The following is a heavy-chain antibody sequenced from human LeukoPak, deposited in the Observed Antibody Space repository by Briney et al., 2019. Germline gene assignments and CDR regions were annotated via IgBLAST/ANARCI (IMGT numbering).Heavy chain of an antibody. CDR1: GASISTISSY. CDR2: VYHTGGT. V-gene: IGHV4-39*01. D-gene: IGHD5-24*01. CDR3: ARVFCLSHGRFGP. J-gene: IGHJ5*02. Sequence: PSETLSLTCNVSGASISTISSYWGWVRQPPGKGLEWIGNVYHTGGTYYNPSLETRVTLSADTSKNQFSLKLSSVTVADTAVYYCARVFCLSHGRFGPWGQGTLVTVSS.